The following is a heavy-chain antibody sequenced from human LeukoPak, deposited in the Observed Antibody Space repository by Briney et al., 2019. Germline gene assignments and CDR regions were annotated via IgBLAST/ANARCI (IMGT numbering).Heavy chain of an antibody. CDR1: GFQFTSYW. Sequence: GESLKISCKGSGFQFTSYWIGWVRQMPGKGLEWMGFIWPGDSETTYNPPFQGQVTISADKSVSTAYLQWSSLKASDTAMYYCARRGPIAVVGYYFDYWGQGTLVTVSS. V-gene: IGHV5-51*01. D-gene: IGHD6-13*01. CDR3: ARRGPIAVVGYYFDY. J-gene: IGHJ4*02. CDR2: IWPGDSET.